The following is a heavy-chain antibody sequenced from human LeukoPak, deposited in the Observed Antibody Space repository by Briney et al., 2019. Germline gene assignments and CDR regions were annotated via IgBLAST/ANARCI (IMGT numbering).Heavy chain of an antibody. D-gene: IGHD1-26*01. Sequence: GRSLRLSCAASGFTFDDYAMHWVRQAPGKGLEWVSGISWNSGSIGYADSVKGRFTISRDNAKNSLYLQMNSLRAEDTALYYCAKDRLKLGGSHRPAFDYRGQGTLVTVSS. V-gene: IGHV3-9*01. CDR1: GFTFDDYA. CDR2: ISWNSGSI. CDR3: AKDRLKLGGSHRPAFDY. J-gene: IGHJ4*02.